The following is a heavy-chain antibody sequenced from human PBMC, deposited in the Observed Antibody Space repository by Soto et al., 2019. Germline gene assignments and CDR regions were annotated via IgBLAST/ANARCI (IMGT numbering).Heavy chain of an antibody. CDR2: ISGYSGNA. D-gene: IGHD4-17*01. Sequence: QVQVMQSGAEVKKPGDSVKVSCKTSGYIFSDYGINWVRQAPGQGLECMGWISGYSGNANLAQKFQGRVTMTTDKSTRTAYMELRRLRSDDTAVYYCAKRTSGTTWGESDYWGQGTLVTVSS. J-gene: IGHJ4*02. CDR3: AKRTSGTTWGESDY. V-gene: IGHV1-18*04. CDR1: GYIFSDYG.